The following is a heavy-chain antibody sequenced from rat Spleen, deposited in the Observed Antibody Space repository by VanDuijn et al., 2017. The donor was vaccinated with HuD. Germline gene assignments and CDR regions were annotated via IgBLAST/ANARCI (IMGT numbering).Heavy chain of an antibody. J-gene: IGHJ2*01. CDR3: ARRHYGYTDYFDY. CDR2: IIYDDSRT. CDR1: GFTFSDYY. V-gene: IGHV5S10*01. D-gene: IGHD1-11*01. Sequence: EVQLVESDGGLVQPGRSLKLSCAASGFTFSDYYMAWVRQAPKKGLEWVATIIYDDSRTYYRDSVKGRFTISRDNAKSTLYLQMDSLRSEDTATYYCARRHYGYTDYFDYWGQGVMVPVSS.